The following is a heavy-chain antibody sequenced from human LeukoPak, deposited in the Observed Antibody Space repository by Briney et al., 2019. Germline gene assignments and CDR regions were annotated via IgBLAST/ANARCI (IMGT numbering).Heavy chain of an antibody. CDR3: ARRSAVDAFDI. Sequence: GASVKVSCKASGYTFTSYYMHWVRQAPGQGLEWMGITNPSGGSTSYAQKFQGRVTMTRDTSTSTVYMELSSLRSEDAAVYYCARRSAVDAFDIWGQGTMVTVSS. J-gene: IGHJ3*02. CDR1: GYTFTSYY. D-gene: IGHD6-19*01. V-gene: IGHV1-46*03. CDR2: TNPSGGST.